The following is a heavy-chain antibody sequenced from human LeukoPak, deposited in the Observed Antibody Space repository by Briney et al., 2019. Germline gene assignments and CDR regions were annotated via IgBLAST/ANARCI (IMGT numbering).Heavy chain of an antibody. D-gene: IGHD4-17*01. Sequence: SVKVSCKASGGIFSIYAISWVRQASGQGFEWMVGIIPIFGTANYAQKFQGRVTITADESTSTAYMELSSLRSEDPAVYYCASRHPQPTGTWAFHIWGQGTMVTVSS. CDR2: IIPIFGTA. J-gene: IGHJ3*02. CDR3: ASRHPQPTGTWAFHI. V-gene: IGHV1-69*01. CDR1: GGIFSIYA.